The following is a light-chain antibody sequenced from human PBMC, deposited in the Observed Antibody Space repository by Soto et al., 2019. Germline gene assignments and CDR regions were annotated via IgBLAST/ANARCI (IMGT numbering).Light chain of an antibody. CDR2: DVN. J-gene: IGLJ1*01. CDR1: SSDIGLYNF. Sequence: QPVLTQPASVSGSPGQSITISCTGTSSDIGLYNFVSWYQQHPGKAPKLMIYDVNNRPSGVSDRFSGSKSGNTASLTISGLQAEDEADYYCCSYTSTTAYVFGTGTKLTVL. V-gene: IGLV2-14*03. CDR3: CSYTSTTAYV.